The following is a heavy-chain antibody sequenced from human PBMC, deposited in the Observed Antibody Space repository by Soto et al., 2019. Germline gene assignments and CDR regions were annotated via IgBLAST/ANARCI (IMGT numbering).Heavy chain of an antibody. CDR3: ARDRGSGYYDSSGPLDY. V-gene: IGHV1-2*04. CDR1: GYTFTGYY. D-gene: IGHD3-22*01. Sequence: ASVKVSCKASGYTFTGYYMHWVRQAPGQGLEWMGWINPNSGGTNYAQKFQGWVTMTRDTSISTAYMELSRLRSDDTAVYYCARDRGSGYYDSSGPLDYWGQETLVTVSS. J-gene: IGHJ4*02. CDR2: INPNSGGT.